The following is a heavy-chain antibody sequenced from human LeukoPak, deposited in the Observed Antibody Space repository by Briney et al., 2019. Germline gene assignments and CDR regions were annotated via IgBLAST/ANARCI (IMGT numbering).Heavy chain of an antibody. D-gene: IGHD3-22*01. CDR2: IYYSGST. V-gene: IGHV4-39*01. CDR1: GGPISSSSYY. Sequence: SETLSLTCTVSGGPISSSSYYWGWIRQPPGKGLEWIGSIYYSGSTYYNPSLKSRVTISVDTSKNQFSLKLSSVTAADTAVYYCASSLYYYDSSGYYLLEGFDYWGQGTLVTVSS. J-gene: IGHJ4*02. CDR3: ASSLYYYDSSGYYLLEGFDY.